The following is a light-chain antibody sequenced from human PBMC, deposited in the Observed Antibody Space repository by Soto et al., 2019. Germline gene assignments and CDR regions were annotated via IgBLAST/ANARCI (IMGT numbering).Light chain of an antibody. CDR2: DAS. CDR3: QQYNSYQYT. J-gene: IGKJ2*01. Sequence: DIQMTQPPSTLSASVGDRVTITCRASQSISSWLAWYQQKPGKAPKLLIYDASSLESGVPSRFSGSGSGTEFTLTISSLQPDDFATYYCQQYNSYQYTFGQGTKLEIK. CDR1: QSISSW. V-gene: IGKV1-5*01.